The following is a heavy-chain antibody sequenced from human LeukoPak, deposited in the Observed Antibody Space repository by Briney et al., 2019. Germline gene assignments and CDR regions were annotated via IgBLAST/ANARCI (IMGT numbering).Heavy chain of an antibody. V-gene: IGHV4-4*02. CDR2: IYHSGST. CDR3: ARVRGRGYCSSTSCSDFDY. Sequence: PSETLSLTCAVSGDSISSSYWWSWVRQPPGEGLEWIGEIYHSGSTTYNASLKSRVTISVDKAKNQFSLKLSSVTAADTAVYYCARVRGRGYCSSTSCSDFDYWGQGTLVTVSS. J-gene: IGHJ4*02. D-gene: IGHD2-2*01. CDR1: GDSISSSYW.